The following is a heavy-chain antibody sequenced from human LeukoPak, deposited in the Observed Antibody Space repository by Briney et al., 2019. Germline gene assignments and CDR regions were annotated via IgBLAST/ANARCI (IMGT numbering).Heavy chain of an antibody. Sequence: GGSLRLSCAASGFTFSNQWMTWVRQAPGKGLEWVANIKQDGSKEHYVDSVKGRFTISRDSAKNSVYLQMNSLRAEDTAVYYCARDRVMACNGYGCSGYASWGQGTLVTVSS. J-gene: IGHJ4*02. D-gene: IGHD2-15*01. CDR2: IKQDGSKE. CDR3: ARDRVMACNGYGCSGYAS. CDR1: GFTFSNQW. V-gene: IGHV3-7*01.